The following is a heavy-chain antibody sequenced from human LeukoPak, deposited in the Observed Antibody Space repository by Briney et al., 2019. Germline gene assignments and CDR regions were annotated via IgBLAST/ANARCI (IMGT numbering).Heavy chain of an antibody. J-gene: IGHJ4*02. Sequence: GASVKVSCKASGYTFTSYAMHWVRQAPGQRLEWMGWINAGNGNTKYSQKFQGRVTITRDTSASTAYMELSSLRSEDTAVYYCASQFGYCSSTSCGVEIDYWGQGTLVTVSS. CDR3: ASQFGYCSSTSCGVEIDY. CDR2: INAGNGNT. V-gene: IGHV1-3*01. D-gene: IGHD2-2*03. CDR1: GYTFTSYA.